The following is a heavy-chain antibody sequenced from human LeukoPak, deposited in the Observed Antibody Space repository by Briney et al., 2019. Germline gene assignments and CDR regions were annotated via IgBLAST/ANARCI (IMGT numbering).Heavy chain of an antibody. D-gene: IGHD3-22*01. CDR3: ARNQSSGSVDSRRHDY. J-gene: IGHJ1*01. Sequence: GASVKVSCKASGYTFTSTCMLWVRQAPGQGLEWMGIINPSGSYTMYAQRFQGRVTMSRDTSTNTDYMELSSLRSEDTAVYYCARNQSSGSVDSRRHDYWGQGTLVTVSS. V-gene: IGHV1-46*01. CDR1: GYTFTSTC. CDR2: INPSGSYT.